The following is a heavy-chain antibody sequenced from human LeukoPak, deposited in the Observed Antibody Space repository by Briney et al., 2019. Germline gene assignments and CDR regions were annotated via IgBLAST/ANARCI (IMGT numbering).Heavy chain of an antibody. D-gene: IGHD3-10*01. J-gene: IGHJ5*02. CDR3: ARASLLWSGELSSWFDP. CDR2: INAGNGNT. V-gene: IGHV1-3*01. CDR1: GYTFTSYA. Sequence: GASVKVSCKASGYTFTSYAMHWVRQAPGQRLEWMGWINAGNGNTKYSQKFQGRITITRDTSASTAYMELSSLRSEDTAVYYCARASLLWSGELSSWFDPWGQGTLVTVSS.